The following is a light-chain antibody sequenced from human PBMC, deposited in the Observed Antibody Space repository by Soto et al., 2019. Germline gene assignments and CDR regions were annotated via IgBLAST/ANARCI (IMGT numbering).Light chain of an antibody. CDR2: GAF. J-gene: IGKJ1*01. CDR1: QSVSSY. CDR3: QQYKSYPLT. Sequence: EIVLTQFPATLSLSPGDGATLSCRASQSVSSYLAWYQQKPGQAPRLLIYGAFSRATGIPDRFSGGGSGTDFTLTISGLQPDDFATYYCQQYKSYPLTFGQGTKVDI. V-gene: IGKV3-11*01.